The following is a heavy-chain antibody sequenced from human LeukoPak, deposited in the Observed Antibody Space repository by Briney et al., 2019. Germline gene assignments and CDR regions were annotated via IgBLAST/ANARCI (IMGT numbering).Heavy chain of an antibody. J-gene: IGHJ5*02. Sequence: SETLSLTCRVSGGSISSARYCWGWVRQPPGNGLEWLSCIYHSGETFYNPSLESRVAISVDTSNNEGFLDLYSVTAADTAMYYCAETNTQDWFDPWGRGTLVTVSS. CDR2: IYHSGET. D-gene: IGHD2-8*01. CDR1: GGSISSARYC. CDR3: AETNTQDWFDP. V-gene: IGHV4-39*07.